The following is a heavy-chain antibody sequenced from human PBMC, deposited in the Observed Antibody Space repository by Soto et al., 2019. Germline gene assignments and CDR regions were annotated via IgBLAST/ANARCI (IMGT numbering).Heavy chain of an antibody. CDR1: GGSISSGGYY. D-gene: IGHD4-17*01. CDR3: ARDLAVSTEDYHYYYMDV. V-gene: IGHV4-31*03. CDR2: IYYSGST. Sequence: SETLSLTCTVSGGSISSGGYYWTWIRQHPGKGLEWIGYIYYSGSTYYNPSLKSRVTISVDTSKNQFSLKLSSVTAADTAVYYCARDLAVSTEDYHYYYMDVWGKGTTVTVSS. J-gene: IGHJ6*03.